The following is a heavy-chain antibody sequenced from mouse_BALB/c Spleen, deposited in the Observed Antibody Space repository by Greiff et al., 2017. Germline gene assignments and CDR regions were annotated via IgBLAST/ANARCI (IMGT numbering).Heavy chain of an antibody. Sequence: VQGVESGPGLVAPSQSLSITCTVSGFSLTGYGVNWVRQPPGKGLEWLGMIWGDGSTDYNSALKSRLSISKDNSKSQVFLKMNSLQTDDTARYYCAIIYYYGRGYAMDYWGQGTSVTVSS. J-gene: IGHJ4*01. CDR2: IWGDGST. V-gene: IGHV2-6-7*01. CDR3: AIIYYYGRGYAMDY. D-gene: IGHD1-1*01. CDR1: GFSLTGYG.